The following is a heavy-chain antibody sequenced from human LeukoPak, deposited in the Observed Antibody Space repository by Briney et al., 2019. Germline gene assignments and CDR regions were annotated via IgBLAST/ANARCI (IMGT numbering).Heavy chain of an antibody. Sequence: ASVKVSCKASGYTFTSYGISWVRQAPGQGLEWMGWISAYNGNTNYAQKLQGRVTMTTDTSTSTAYMELRSLRSDDTAVYYCARDWDDYSIFYYYGMDVGGQGTTVTVSS. CDR3: ARDWDDYSIFYYYGMDV. V-gene: IGHV1-18*01. CDR2: ISAYNGNT. CDR1: GYTFTSYG. J-gene: IGHJ6*02. D-gene: IGHD4-11*01.